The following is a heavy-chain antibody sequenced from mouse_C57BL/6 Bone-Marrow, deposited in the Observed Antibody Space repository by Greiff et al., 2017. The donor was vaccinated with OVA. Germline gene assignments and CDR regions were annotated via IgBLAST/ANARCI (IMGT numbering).Heavy chain of an antibody. V-gene: IGHV5-4*03. J-gene: IGHJ2*01. D-gene: IGHD2-3*01. Sequence: DVMLVASGGGLVKPGGSLKLSCAASGFTFSRYAMSWVRQTPEKRLEWVATISDGGSYTYYPDNVKGRFTISRDNAKNNLYLQMSHLKSEDTAMYYCAKGYSLDYWGQGTTLTVSS. CDR2: ISDGGSYT. CDR1: GFTFSRYA. CDR3: AKGYSLDY.